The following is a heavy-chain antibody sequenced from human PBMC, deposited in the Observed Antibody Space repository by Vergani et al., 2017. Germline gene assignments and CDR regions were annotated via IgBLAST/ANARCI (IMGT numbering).Heavy chain of an antibody. J-gene: IGHJ6*03. CDR1: GGSFSGYY. D-gene: IGHD2-8*01. Sequence: QVQLQQWGAGLLKPSETLSLTCAVHGGSFSGYYWSWIRQPPGKGLEWIGEINHSGSTNYNPSLKSRVTISVDTSKNQFSLKLSSVTAADTAVYYYARGFRDTKYYYYYYMVVWGKGTTVTVSS. V-gene: IGHV4-34*01. CDR2: INHSGST. CDR3: ARGFRDTKYYYYYYMVV.